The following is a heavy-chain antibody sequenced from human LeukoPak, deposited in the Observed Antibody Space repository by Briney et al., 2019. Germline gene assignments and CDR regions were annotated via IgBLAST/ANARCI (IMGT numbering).Heavy chain of an antibody. Sequence: GSLRLSCAASGFTFSSYGIHWVRQAPGKGLEYVSAISSSGGSTYYANSVKGRFTISRDNSNNTVYLQMGSLRAEDMAVYYCARGQQEYSSAWYGDYYYYMDVWGKGTTVTISS. J-gene: IGHJ6*03. CDR1: GFTFSSYG. CDR3: ARGQQEYSSAWYGDYYYYMDV. CDR2: ISSSGGST. V-gene: IGHV3-64*01. D-gene: IGHD6-19*01.